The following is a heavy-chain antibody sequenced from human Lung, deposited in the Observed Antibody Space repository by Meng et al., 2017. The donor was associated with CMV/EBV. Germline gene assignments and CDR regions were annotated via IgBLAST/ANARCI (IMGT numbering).Heavy chain of an antibody. Sequence: SXTLSLTCNVYGGSFTSYYWSWIRQTPNRGLEWIGEIHHSGSTNFNPSLKRRVTVSVDTPKNQFSLKLRSVTAADSAMYYCARGGYGPGYYYYGLDVWGQGTTVTVSS. CDR1: GGSFTSYY. J-gene: IGHJ6*02. CDR2: IHHSGST. CDR3: ARGGYGPGYYYYGLDV. V-gene: IGHV4-34*01. D-gene: IGHD5-18*01.